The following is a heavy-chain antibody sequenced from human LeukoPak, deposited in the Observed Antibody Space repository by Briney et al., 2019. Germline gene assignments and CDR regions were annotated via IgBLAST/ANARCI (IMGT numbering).Heavy chain of an antibody. J-gene: IGHJ4*02. D-gene: IGHD6-19*01. Sequence: GGSLRLSCAASGFTFSDYYMSWIRQAPGKGLEWVSYISCSGSTIYYADSVKGRFTISRDNAKNSLYLQMNSLRAEDTAVYYCASGVAVAGYYFDYWGQGTLVTVSS. V-gene: IGHV3-11*01. CDR3: ASGVAVAGYYFDY. CDR1: GFTFSDYY. CDR2: ISCSGSTI.